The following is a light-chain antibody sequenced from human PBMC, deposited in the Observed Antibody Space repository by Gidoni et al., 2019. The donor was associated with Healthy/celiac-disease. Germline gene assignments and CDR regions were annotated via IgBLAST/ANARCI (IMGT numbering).Light chain of an antibody. J-gene: IGKJ4*01. V-gene: IGKV3-11*01. CDR1: QSVSSY. CDR3: QQRSNWPLT. CDR2: DAS. Sequence: ELVLTQSPATLSLSPGERATLSCRASQSVSSYLAWYHQKPGHAPRLLIYDASNRATGIPSRFSGSGSGTDFTLTISSLEPQDFAVYYCQQRSNWPLTFGGGTKVEIK.